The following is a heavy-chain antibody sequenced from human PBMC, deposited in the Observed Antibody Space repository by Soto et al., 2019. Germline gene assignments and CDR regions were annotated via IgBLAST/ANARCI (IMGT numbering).Heavy chain of an antibody. CDR3: AKDRDRYCSGDSCYYFDY. J-gene: IGHJ4*02. Sequence: GGSLRLSCAASGFTFSSYGMHWVRQAPGKGLEWVAVISYDGSDRYYADSVKGRFTISRDNSKNTLHLQMNSLRAEDTAVYYCAKDRDRYCSGDSCYYFDYWGQGT. CDR1: GFTFSSYG. CDR2: ISYDGSDR. D-gene: IGHD2-15*01. V-gene: IGHV3-30*18.